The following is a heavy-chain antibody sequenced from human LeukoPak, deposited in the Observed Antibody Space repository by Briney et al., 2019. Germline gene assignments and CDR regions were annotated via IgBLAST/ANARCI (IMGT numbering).Heavy chain of an antibody. V-gene: IGHV4-28*01. CDR3: ASMLSWGSIFLDY. J-gene: IGHJ4*02. Sequence: SETLSLTCAVSGYSISSSNWWGWIRQPPGKGLEWIGYIYYSGSTYYNPSLKSRVTMSVDTSKNQFSLKLSSVTAVDTAVYYCASMLSWGSIFLDYWGQGTLVTVSS. CDR2: IYYSGST. CDR1: GYSISSSNW. D-gene: IGHD3-3*01.